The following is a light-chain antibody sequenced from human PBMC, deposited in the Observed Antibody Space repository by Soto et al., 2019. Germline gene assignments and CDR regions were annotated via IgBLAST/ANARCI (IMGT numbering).Light chain of an antibody. J-gene: IGLJ2*01. Sequence: QSALTQPASVSGSPGQSITISCTGTSSDVGSYLVSWYQQYPGKAPKLMIYEGTNRPSGVSNRFSGSKSGNTASLTISGLQAEDEAHYYCSSYAGRVVFGGGTQLTVL. CDR1: SSDVGSYL. CDR3: SSYAGRVV. CDR2: EGT. V-gene: IGLV2-23*01.